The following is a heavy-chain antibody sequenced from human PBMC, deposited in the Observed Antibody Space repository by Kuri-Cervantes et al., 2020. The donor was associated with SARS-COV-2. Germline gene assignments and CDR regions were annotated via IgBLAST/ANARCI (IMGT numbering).Heavy chain of an antibody. Sequence: GESLKISCAASGFTFSSYDMHWVRQTTGKGLEWVSAIGTAGDTYYPGSVKGRFTISRDNAKNSLFLQMNSLSAEDTAVYYCVRDHDDYAGQRSWVLALDHWGQGVPVTVSS. D-gene: IGHD4-23*01. CDR3: VRDHDDYAGQRSWVLALDH. CDR1: GFTFSSYD. CDR2: IGTAGDT. J-gene: IGHJ4*02. V-gene: IGHV3-13*01.